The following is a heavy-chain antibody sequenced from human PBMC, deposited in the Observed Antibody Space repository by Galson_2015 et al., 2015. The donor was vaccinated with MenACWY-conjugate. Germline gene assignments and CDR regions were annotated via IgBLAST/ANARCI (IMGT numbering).Heavy chain of an antibody. CDR2: ISSGHIYS. Sequence: SLRLSCAASGFTFSDYYMSWIRQAPGKGLEWVAYISSGHIYSNHADSVKGRFTIYRDNAKNSLFLQMNSLRAEDTAVYFCARTPRSYSGYTFEKWGQGTLVTVSS. J-gene: IGHJ4*02. V-gene: IGHV3-11*06. CDR3: ARTPRSYSGYTFEK. D-gene: IGHD5-12*01. CDR1: GFTFSDYY.